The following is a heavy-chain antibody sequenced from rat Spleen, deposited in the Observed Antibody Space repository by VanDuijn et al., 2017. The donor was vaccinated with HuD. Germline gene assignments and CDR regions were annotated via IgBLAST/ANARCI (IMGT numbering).Heavy chain of an antibody. CDR1: GFNFNDYW. D-gene: IGHD1-9*01. CDR3: AREGVMGITLFDY. J-gene: IGHJ2*01. CDR2: INEDGSTM. Sequence: EVSLVESGGGLVQPGRSLQVSCASSGFNFNDYWLGWVRQAPGKWTELVGEINEDGSTMNYTPTVKDKFTISRDNAQNTLYLQMSKLESEDTAIYYCAREGVMGITLFDYWGQGVMVTVSS. V-gene: IGHV4-2*01.